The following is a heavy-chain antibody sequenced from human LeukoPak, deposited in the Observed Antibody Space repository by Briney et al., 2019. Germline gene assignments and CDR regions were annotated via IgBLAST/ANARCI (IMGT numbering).Heavy chain of an antibody. CDR1: GYTFNGYY. CDR2: INPISGGT. Sequence: ASVKVSCKASGYTFNGYYMHWVRQYPGQGIELMAWINPISGGTNYAQKFQGRVTMTRDTSISTAYMELSRLRSVDTAVYYCAREGYSNYVANWFDPWGQGTLVTVSS. V-gene: IGHV1-2*02. D-gene: IGHD4-11*01. CDR3: AREGYSNYVANWFDP. J-gene: IGHJ5*02.